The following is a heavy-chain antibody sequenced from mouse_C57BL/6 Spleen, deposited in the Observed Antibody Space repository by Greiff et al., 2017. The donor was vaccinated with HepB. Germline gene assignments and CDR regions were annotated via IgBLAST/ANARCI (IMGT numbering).Heavy chain of an antibody. J-gene: IGHJ2*01. Sequence: VQVVESGPGLVAPSQSLSITCTVSGFSLTSYAISWVRQPPGKGLEWLGVIWTGGGTNYNSALKSRLSISKDNSKSQVFLKMNSLQTDDTARYYCARKGVYYYGSSYFYYFDYWGQGTTLTVSS. D-gene: IGHD1-1*01. CDR3: ARKGVYYYGSSYFYYFDY. V-gene: IGHV2-9-1*01. CDR2: IWTGGGT. CDR1: GFSLTSYA.